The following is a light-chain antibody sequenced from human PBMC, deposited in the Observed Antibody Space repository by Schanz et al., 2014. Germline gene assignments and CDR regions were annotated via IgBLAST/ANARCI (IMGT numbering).Light chain of an antibody. J-gene: IGLJ1*01. CDR3: SSNGGVNIYV. V-gene: IGLV2-8*01. CDR1: SSDIGRYNY. CDR2: DVT. Sequence: SALTQPPSASGSPGQSVTISCTGTSSDIGRYNYVSWYQHHPGKAPKLLIYDVTKRPSGVPDRFSGSNSGNTASLTVSGLQAEDEADYYCSSNGGVNIYVFGTGTKLTVL.